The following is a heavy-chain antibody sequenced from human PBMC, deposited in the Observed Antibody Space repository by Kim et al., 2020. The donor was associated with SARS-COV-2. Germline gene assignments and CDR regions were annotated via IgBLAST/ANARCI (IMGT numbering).Heavy chain of an antibody. CDR3: ARGGVSPFDY. V-gene: IGHV4-34*01. CDR2: INHSGST. CDR1: GGSFSGYY. J-gene: IGHJ4*02. Sequence: SETLSLPCAVYGGSFSGYYWSWIRQPPGKGLVWTGEINHSGSTNYNPSLKSRVTISVDTSKNQFSLKLSSVTAADTAVYYFARGGVSPFDYWGQGTLVTV. D-gene: IGHD3-10*01.